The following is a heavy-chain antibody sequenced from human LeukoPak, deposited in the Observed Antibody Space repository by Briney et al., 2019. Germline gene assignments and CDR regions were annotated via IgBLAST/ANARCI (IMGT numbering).Heavy chain of an antibody. V-gene: IGHV3-21*01. CDR1: GFTFSSYS. CDR2: ISSSSRYI. D-gene: IGHD3-3*01. J-gene: IGHJ4*02. Sequence: GGSLRLSCAASGFTFSSYSMNWVRQAPGKGLERVSSISSSSRYIYYADSVKSRFTISRDKAKNSLYLQMNSLRAEDTAVYYCARFPQKDNPPVFGVVTEDYWGQGTLVTVSS. CDR3: ARFPQKDNPPVFGVVTEDY.